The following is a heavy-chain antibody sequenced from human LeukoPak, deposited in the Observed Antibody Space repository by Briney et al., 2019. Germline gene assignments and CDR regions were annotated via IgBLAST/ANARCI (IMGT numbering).Heavy chain of an antibody. Sequence: ASVKVSCKASGYTFTGYYMHWVRQAPGQGLEWMGWINPNSGGTNYAQKFQGRVTMTRDTSISTAYMELSRLRSDDTAVYYCARSPAIPVVPAANSPLDYWGQGTLVTVSS. CDR3: ARSPAIPVVPAANSPLDY. J-gene: IGHJ4*02. CDR2: INPNSGGT. CDR1: GYTFTGYY. V-gene: IGHV1-2*02. D-gene: IGHD2-2*01.